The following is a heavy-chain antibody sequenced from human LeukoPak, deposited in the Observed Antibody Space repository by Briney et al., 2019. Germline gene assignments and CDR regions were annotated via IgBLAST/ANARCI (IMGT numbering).Heavy chain of an antibody. CDR2: INHSGST. D-gene: IGHD3/OR15-3a*01. CDR1: GGSFSGYY. Sequence: PSETLSLTCAVYGGSFSGYYWSWIRQPPGKGLEWIGEINHSGSTNYNPSLKSRVTISVDTSKNQFSLKLSSVTAADTAVYYCARRIPRRTLSRAFDIWGQGTMVTVSS. CDR3: ARRIPRRTLSRAFDI. V-gene: IGHV4-34*01. J-gene: IGHJ3*02.